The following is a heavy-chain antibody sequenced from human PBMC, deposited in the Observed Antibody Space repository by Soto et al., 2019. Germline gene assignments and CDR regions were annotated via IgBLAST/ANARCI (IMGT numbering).Heavy chain of an antibody. Sequence: QVQLVQSGAEVKKPGASVKVSCKASGYTFTSYDINWVRQATGQGLEWMGWMNPNSGNTGYAQKFQGRVTMTRNTSRSTDYMELSSLRSEDTAGYYCAREVPRLGGFDPWGQGTLLTVSS. CDR1: GYTFTSYD. J-gene: IGHJ5*02. D-gene: IGHD3-16*01. V-gene: IGHV1-8*01. CDR3: AREVPRLGGFDP. CDR2: MNPNSGNT.